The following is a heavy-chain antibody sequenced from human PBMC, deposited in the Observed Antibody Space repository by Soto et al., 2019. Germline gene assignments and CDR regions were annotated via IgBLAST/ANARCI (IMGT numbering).Heavy chain of an antibody. D-gene: IGHD3-16*01. CDR1: GFSFSLFG. Sequence: QVHLVESGGGVVQPGTSLRLSCAESGFSFSLFGMHWVRQAPGKGLEWVAGIWYDGSNKYYADSVKGRFSSSRDNSKITLYLQMNSLRAEDTAFYYSARDDKDEYGADRGGFGCWGQGTLVTVSS. CDR2: IWYDGSNK. V-gene: IGHV3-33*01. J-gene: IGHJ4*02. CDR3: ARDDKDEYGADRGGFGC.